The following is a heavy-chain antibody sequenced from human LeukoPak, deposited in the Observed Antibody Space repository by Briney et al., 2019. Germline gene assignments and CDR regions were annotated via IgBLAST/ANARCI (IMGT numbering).Heavy chain of an antibody. Sequence: ASVKVSCKASGYTFTGYYIHWVRQAPGQGLEWMGWINPNSGGTNYAQKFQGRVAMTRDTSISTAYMELSRLRSDDTAVYYCARDWDIAVAFFDCWGQGTLVTVSS. V-gene: IGHV1-2*02. CDR3: ARDWDIAVAFFDC. J-gene: IGHJ4*02. CDR2: INPNSGGT. CDR1: GYTFTGYY. D-gene: IGHD6-19*01.